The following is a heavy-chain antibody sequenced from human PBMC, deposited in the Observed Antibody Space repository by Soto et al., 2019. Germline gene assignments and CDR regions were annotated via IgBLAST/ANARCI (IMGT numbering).Heavy chain of an antibody. V-gene: IGHV3-15*07. CDR2: VKSKFDGGTI. CDR3: SADLPDWGAYAFDY. CDR1: GFTFNGAW. D-gene: IGHD3-16*01. Sequence: EVQLVESGGGLVEPGGSLRLSCAASGFTFNGAWMNWVRQGPGKGLEWVGRVKSKFDGGTIDYAAPVKGRFTISRDDSRNTVYLQMNSLSTEDTAMYYCSADLPDWGAYAFDYWGQGARVTVSS. J-gene: IGHJ4*02.